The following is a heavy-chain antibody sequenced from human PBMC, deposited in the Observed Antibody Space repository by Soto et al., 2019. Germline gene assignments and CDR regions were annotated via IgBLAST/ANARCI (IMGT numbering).Heavy chain of an antibody. J-gene: IGHJ5*02. D-gene: IGHD6-19*01. CDR1: GAPINRGDYF. CDR3: ALDQWHSGGFSGFDP. Sequence: QVQMQESGPGLVEPSQTLSLTCTVSGAPINRGDYFWSWIRQPPGQALEWLGNIFHSGSTYYNPSLKSRLNILVDTSTNQISLRLTSVTVADTAVYFCALDQWHSGGFSGFDPWGQGTLVTVSS. V-gene: IGHV4-30-4*01. CDR2: IFHSGST.